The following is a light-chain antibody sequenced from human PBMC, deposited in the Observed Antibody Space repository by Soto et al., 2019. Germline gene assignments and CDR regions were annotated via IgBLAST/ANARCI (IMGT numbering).Light chain of an antibody. CDR2: EVS. CDR1: SSDVGGYNY. Sequence: QSVLTQPASVSGSPGQSITISCTGTSSDVGGYNYVSWYQHHPGKAPKLMIYEVSDRPSGVSNRFSGSKSGNTASLTISGLQAADEADYYCNSYTSSSTLLFGVGTKVTVL. J-gene: IGLJ2*01. V-gene: IGLV2-14*01. CDR3: NSYTSSSTLL.